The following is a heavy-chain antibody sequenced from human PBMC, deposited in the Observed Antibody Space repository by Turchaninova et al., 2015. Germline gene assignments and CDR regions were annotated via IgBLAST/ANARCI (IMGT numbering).Heavy chain of an antibody. Sequence: EVQLVDSWGGLVTPGGSLRFSCGASGFTLSNYWMSWVRQAPGKGLEWVANIKQDGSDKYYVDSVKGRFTISRDNAKNSLYLQMNSLRAEDTAVYYCARDTPDSLFDYWGQGSLVTVSS. CDR1: GFTLSNYW. CDR3: ARDTPDSLFDY. V-gene: IGHV3-7*01. CDR2: IKQDGSDK. J-gene: IGHJ4*02. D-gene: IGHD3-22*01.